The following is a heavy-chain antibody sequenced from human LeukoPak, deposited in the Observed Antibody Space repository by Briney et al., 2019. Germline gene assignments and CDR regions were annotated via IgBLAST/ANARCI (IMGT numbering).Heavy chain of an antibody. D-gene: IGHD5-24*01. CDR3: ARGATISETGYFDF. J-gene: IGHJ4*03. CDR2: IDHRGDT. Sequence: SETLSLTCAVYGGSFSRYYWSWIRQSPGKGLEWIAEIDHRGDTNYNTSVKSRVTISVDTSKNQFSLKVRPLSAADTAVYYCARGATISETGYFDFWGQGTPVTVSS. V-gene: IGHV4-34*01. CDR1: GGSFSRYY.